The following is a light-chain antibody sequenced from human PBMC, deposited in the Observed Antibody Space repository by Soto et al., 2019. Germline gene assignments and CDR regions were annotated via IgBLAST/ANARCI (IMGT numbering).Light chain of an antibody. J-gene: IGLJ2*01. Sequence: VLTQPPSASGTPGQTVTISCSGSSSNIGSNYVYWYQRLPGTAPKLLIYRSDQRPSGVPDRFSGSKSGASASLAISGLRSEDEADYYCAAWDDSLSGVVFGGGTKVTVL. CDR1: SSNIGSNY. CDR3: AAWDDSLSGVV. CDR2: RSD. V-gene: IGLV1-47*01.